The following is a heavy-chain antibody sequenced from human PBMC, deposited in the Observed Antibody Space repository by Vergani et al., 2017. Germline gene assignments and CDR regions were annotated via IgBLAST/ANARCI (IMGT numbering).Heavy chain of an antibody. J-gene: IGHJ6*03. CDR3: TRDGADTHSSIWPLKYHYFMDV. D-gene: IGHD6-13*01. V-gene: IGHV3-33*05. CDR1: GFKFSNFG. CDR2: ISYNGGNQ. Sequence: QVQLVESGGNLVQPGRSLRLSCAAAGFKFSNFGMHWVRQVPGKGLEWVAFISYNGGNQYYADSVQGRFTISRDNTKNILYLQMSSLRVEDTALYYCTRDGADTHSSIWPLKYHYFMDVWGEGTTVTVSS.